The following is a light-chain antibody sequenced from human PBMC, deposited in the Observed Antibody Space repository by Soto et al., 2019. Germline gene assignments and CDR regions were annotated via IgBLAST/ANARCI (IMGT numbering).Light chain of an antibody. Sequence: DIQMTQSPSSLSASVGDMVTITCRASQDIWNYLACYQQKPGKVPKLLIYASSTLQSGIPSLFSGSGSGTHLTLNISSLQPEDAATYYRQKYRRXPLTVGGGTKV. CDR1: QDIWNY. CDR2: ASS. CDR3: QKYRRXPLT. J-gene: IGKJ4*01. V-gene: IGKV1-27*01.